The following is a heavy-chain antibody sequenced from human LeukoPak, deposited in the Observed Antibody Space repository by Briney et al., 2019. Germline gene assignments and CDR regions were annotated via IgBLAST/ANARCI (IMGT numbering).Heavy chain of an antibody. Sequence: PSETLSLTCTVSGGSISRSSYYWAWIRQSPGKGLEWIGSIYYSGNTHYNPSLKSRVTISVDTSKNQFSLRLTSVTAADTAVYYCARQTGSGLFILPGGQGTLVTVSS. CDR3: ARQTGSGLFILP. D-gene: IGHD3/OR15-3a*01. J-gene: IGHJ4*02. CDR2: IYYSGNT. CDR1: GGSISRSSYY. V-gene: IGHV4-39*01.